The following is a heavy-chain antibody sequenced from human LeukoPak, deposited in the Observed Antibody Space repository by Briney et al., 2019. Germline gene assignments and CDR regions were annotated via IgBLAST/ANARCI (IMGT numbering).Heavy chain of an antibody. V-gene: IGHV3-7*01. CDR3: ARAAGPYSGSYAFLDY. D-gene: IGHD1-26*01. Sequence: GSLRLSCAASGFTFSSYWMSWVRQAPGKGLEWVANIKQDGSEKYYVDSVKGRFTISRDNAKNSLYLQMNSLRAEDTAVCYCARAAGPYSGSYAFLDYWGQGTLVTVSS. J-gene: IGHJ4*02. CDR1: GFTFSSYW. CDR2: IKQDGSEK.